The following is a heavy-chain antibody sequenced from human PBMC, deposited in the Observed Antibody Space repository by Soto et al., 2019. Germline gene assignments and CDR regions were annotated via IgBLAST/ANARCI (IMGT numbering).Heavy chain of an antibody. J-gene: IGHJ4*02. D-gene: IGHD3-10*01. Sequence: RRLSCAASGFTFSSYGMHWVRQAPGKGLEWVAVISYDGSNKYFADSVKGRFTISRDNSKNTLYLQMNSLRAEDTAVYYCAKDQVHGLWFGELFSYWGQGTLVTVSS. CDR1: GFTFSSYG. CDR2: ISYDGSNK. V-gene: IGHV3-30*18. CDR3: AKDQVHGLWFGELFSY.